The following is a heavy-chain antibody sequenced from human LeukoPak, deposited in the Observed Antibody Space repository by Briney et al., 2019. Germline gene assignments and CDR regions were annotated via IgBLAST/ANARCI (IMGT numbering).Heavy chain of an antibody. V-gene: IGHV4-4*02. J-gene: IGHJ6*02. CDR3: ARGQQLPTTYYYFGMDV. Sequence: PGGSLRLSCAASGFTFSSCTMSWVRQAPGKGLEWIGEINRSGSTNYNPSLKSRVTISVDTSKNQVSLKVSSVTAADTAVYYCARGQQLPTTYYYFGMDVWGQGTAVTVSS. CDR1: GFTFSSCT. D-gene: IGHD6-13*01. CDR2: INRSGST.